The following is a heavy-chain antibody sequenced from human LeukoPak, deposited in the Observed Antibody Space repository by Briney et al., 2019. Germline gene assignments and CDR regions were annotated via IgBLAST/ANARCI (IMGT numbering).Heavy chain of an antibody. D-gene: IGHD2-2*02. CDR1: GFTFSSYA. V-gene: IGHV3-30*04. CDR2: ISYDGSNK. J-gene: IGHJ4*02. Sequence: GRSLRLSCAASGFTFSSYAMHWVRQAPGKGLEWVAVISYDGSNKYYADSVKGRFTISRDNSKNTLYLQMNSLRAEDTAVYYCAREYCSSTSCYTHDYWGQGTLVTDSS. CDR3: AREYCSSTSCYTHDY.